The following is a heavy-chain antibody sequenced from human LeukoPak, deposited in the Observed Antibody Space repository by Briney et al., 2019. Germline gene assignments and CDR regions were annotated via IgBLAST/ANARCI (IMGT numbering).Heavy chain of an antibody. J-gene: IGHJ5*02. CDR3: TTDSPDYGGYILRNWFDP. CDR2: IKSKTDGGTT. Sequence: GGSLRLSCAASGFTFSNAWMSWVRQAPGKGLEWVGRIKSKTDGGTTDYAAPVKGRFTISRDDSKNTLYLQMNSLKTEDTAVYYCTTDSPDYGGYILRNWFDPWGQGTLVTVSS. CDR1: GFTFSNAW. D-gene: IGHD4-17*01. V-gene: IGHV3-15*01.